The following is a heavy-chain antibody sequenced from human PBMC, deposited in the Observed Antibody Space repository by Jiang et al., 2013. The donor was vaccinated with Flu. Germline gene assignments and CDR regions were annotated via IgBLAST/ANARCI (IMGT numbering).Heavy chain of an antibody. Sequence: FSGYSFSWVRQAPGQGLEWMGGIIPILGTAVYAQRFQDRVTITADESTTTAYMEVRSLISQDTAVYYCASTSGASRGYYYYDLDVWGQGTTVSVSS. CDR1: FSGYS. V-gene: IGHV1-69*01. CDR2: IIPILGTA. CDR3: ASTSGASRGYYYYDLDV. J-gene: IGHJ6*02. D-gene: IGHD2-15*01.